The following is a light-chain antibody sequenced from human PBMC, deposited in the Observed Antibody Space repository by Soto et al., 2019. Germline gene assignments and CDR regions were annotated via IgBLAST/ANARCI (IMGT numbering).Light chain of an antibody. V-gene: IGLV1-44*01. CDR2: SSD. CDR1: SSNIGGNP. J-gene: IGLJ3*02. Sequence: QSVLTQPPSASGTPGQKVTISCPGSSSNIGGNPVNWYRQFPGTAPKVLIYSSDQRPSGVPDRFSGSKSGTSASLAISGLQSEAEADYYCATWDDSLNGRVFGGGTKVTVL. CDR3: ATWDDSLNGRV.